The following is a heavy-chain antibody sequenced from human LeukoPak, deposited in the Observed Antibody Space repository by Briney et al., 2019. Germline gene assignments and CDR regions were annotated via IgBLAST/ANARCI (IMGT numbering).Heavy chain of an antibody. CDR2: IWHDGSKK. V-gene: IGHV3-33*01. Sequence: GGSLRLSCAASGFTFSTYGMHWVRQAPGKGLEWVAVIWHDGSKKYYADSVKGRFTISRDNSKNMMYLEMNSLRVEDTAVYYCATGRGYSYGYFDYWGQGTLVTASS. CDR3: ATGRGYSYGYFDY. CDR1: GFTFSTYG. J-gene: IGHJ4*02. D-gene: IGHD5-18*01.